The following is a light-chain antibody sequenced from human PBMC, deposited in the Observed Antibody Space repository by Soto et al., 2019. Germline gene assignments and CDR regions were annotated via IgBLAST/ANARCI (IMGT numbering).Light chain of an antibody. CDR3: GTWDSSLSSYV. J-gene: IGLJ1*01. CDR1: SSNIGSSY. V-gene: IGLV1-51*02. Sequence: QSVLTQPPSVSAAPGQKVTISCSGSSSNIGSSYVSWFQQLPGTAPKLLIYENNKRPSGIPDRFSGSKSGTSATLGITGLQTGDEADYYCGTWDSSLSSYVFGPGTKLTVL. CDR2: ENN.